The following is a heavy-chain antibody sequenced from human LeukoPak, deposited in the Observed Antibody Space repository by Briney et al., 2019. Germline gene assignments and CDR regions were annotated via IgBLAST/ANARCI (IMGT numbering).Heavy chain of an antibody. D-gene: IGHD6-13*01. CDR2: IYPGDFDT. CDR1: GYSFTNYW. Sequence: GESLKISCKGSGYSFTNYWIGWVRQMPGKGLEWMGIIYPGDFDTRYSPSFQGQVTISADKSISTAYLQWSSLKASDTAMYFCVRYSGYSSPVEAYWGQGTLVTVSS. CDR3: VRYSGYSSPVEAY. J-gene: IGHJ4*02. V-gene: IGHV5-51*01.